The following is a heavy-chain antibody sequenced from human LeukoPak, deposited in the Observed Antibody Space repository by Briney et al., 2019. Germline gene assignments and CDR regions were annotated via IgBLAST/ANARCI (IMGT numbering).Heavy chain of an antibody. CDR1: GGSISSSSYY. CDR2: IYYSGST. CDR3: ARGIAAAGTYLAY. Sequence: SETLSLTCTVSGGSISSSSYYWGWIRQPPGKGLEWIGSIYYSGSTYYNPSLKSRVTISVDTSKNQFSLKLSSVTAADTAVYYCARGIAAAGTYLAYWGQGTLVTVSS. V-gene: IGHV4-39*07. J-gene: IGHJ4*02. D-gene: IGHD6-13*01.